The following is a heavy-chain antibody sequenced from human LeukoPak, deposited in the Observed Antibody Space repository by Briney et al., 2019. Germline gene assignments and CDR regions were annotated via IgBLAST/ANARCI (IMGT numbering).Heavy chain of an antibody. J-gene: IGHJ3*02. V-gene: IGHV1-8*03. D-gene: IGHD5-18*01. CDR3: ARERSPWIQLWTTGTDAFDI. Sequence: ASVKVSCKASGYTFTGYYMHWVRQATGQGLEWMGWMNPNSGNTGYAQKFQGRVTITRNTSISTAYMELSSLRSEDTAVYYCARERSPWIQLWTTGTDAFDIWGQGTMVTVSS. CDR2: MNPNSGNT. CDR1: GYTFTGYY.